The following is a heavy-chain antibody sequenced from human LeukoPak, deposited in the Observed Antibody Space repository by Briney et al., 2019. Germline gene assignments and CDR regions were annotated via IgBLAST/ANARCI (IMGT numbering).Heavy chain of an antibody. CDR1: GFTFSNG. D-gene: IGHD6-19*01. Sequence: PGGSLRLSCAASGFTFSNGMSWVRQAPGKGLEWVSGISGSGGRTYYADFVKGRFTISRDNSKNTLFLQMNSLRAEDTAVYYCAKDGYTEWLGLYYFDYWGQGTLVTVSS. J-gene: IGHJ4*02. V-gene: IGHV3-23*01. CDR2: ISGSGGRT. CDR3: AKDGYTEWLGLYYFDY.